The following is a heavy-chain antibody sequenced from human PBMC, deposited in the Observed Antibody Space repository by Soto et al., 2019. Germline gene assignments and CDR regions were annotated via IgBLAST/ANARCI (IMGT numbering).Heavy chain of an antibody. J-gene: IGHJ3*02. Sequence: ASVKVSCKASGYTFTSYGISWVRQAPGQGLEWMGWISAYNGKTNFAQKLQGRVTMTTDTSTSTAYMELRSLRSDDTAVYYCARDWDTAMAGDAFDIWGQGTMVTISS. V-gene: IGHV1-18*01. D-gene: IGHD5-18*01. CDR3: ARDWDTAMAGDAFDI. CDR1: GYTFTSYG. CDR2: ISAYNGKT.